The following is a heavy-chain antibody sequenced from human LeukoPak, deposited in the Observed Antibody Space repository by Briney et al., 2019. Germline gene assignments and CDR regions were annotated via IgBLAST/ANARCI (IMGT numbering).Heavy chain of an antibody. V-gene: IGHV3-30*02. J-gene: IGHJ4*02. CDR2: IQYDGSNT. Sequence: GGSLRLSCAASGFTFSSYGMHWVRQAPGKGLEWVAFIQYDGSNTYYADSVKGRFTISRDNSKNTLYLQMNCLRPEDTAVYYCAKGGIGYSYGWSDYWGQGTLVTVSS. CDR1: GFTFSSYG. D-gene: IGHD5-18*01. CDR3: AKGGIGYSYGWSDY.